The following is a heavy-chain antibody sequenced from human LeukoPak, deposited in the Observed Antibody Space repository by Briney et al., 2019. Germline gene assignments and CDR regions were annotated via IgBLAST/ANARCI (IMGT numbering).Heavy chain of an antibody. CDR3: ARLGRYYDSKSPESNP. CDR2: IYPGDSDT. J-gene: IGHJ4*02. CDR1: GYSFTSYW. Sequence: GESLKISCKGSGYSFTSYWIGWVRQMPGKGLEWMGIIYPGDSDTRYSPSFQGQVTISADKSISTAYLQWSSLKASDTAMYYCARLGRYYDSKSPESNPWGQGTLVTVSS. D-gene: IGHD3-22*01. V-gene: IGHV5-51*01.